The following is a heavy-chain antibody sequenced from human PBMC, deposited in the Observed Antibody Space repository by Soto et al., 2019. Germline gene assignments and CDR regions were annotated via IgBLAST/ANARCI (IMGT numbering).Heavy chain of an antibody. CDR1: GGTFSSYA. V-gene: IGHV1-69*13. D-gene: IGHD6-6*01. CDR3: AGRIAAHRAILYYGMDV. J-gene: IGHJ6*02. CDR2: IIPIFGTA. Sequence: ASVKVSCKASGGTFSSYAISWVRQAPGQGLEWMGGIIPIFGTANCAQKFQGRVTITADESTSTAYMELSSLRSEDTAVYYCAGRIAAHRAILYYGMDVWGQGTTVTVSS.